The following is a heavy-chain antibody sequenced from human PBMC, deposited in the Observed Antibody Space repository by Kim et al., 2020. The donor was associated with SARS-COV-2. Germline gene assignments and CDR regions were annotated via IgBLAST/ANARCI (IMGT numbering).Heavy chain of an antibody. CDR2: IYYSGST. CDR3: ARATMITFGGVIDHFDY. CDR1: GGSISSGGYY. Sequence: SETLSLTCTVSGGSISSGGYYWSWIRQHPGKGLEWIGYIYYSGSTYYNPSLKSRVTISVDTSKNQFSLKLRSVTAADTAVYYCARATMITFGGVIDHFDYWGQGTLVTVSS. D-gene: IGHD3-16*02. V-gene: IGHV4-31*03. J-gene: IGHJ4*02.